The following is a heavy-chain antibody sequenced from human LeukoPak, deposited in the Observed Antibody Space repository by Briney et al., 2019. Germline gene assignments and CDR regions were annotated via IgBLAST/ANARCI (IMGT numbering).Heavy chain of an antibody. V-gene: IGHV3-7*01. CDR2: IKQDGSEK. J-gene: IGHJ4*02. CDR3: ARDDYGGTAY. Sequence: PGGSLRLSCAASGFTFSNFWMSWVRQAPGKGLEWVANIKQDGSEKYYVDSVRGRFTISRDNAKNSLYLQMNSLRADDTAVYYCARDDYGGTAYWGQGTLVTVSS. CDR1: GFTFSNFW. D-gene: IGHD4/OR15-4a*01.